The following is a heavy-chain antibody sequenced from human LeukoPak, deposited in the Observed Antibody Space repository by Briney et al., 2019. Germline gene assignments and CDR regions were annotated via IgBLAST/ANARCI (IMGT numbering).Heavy chain of an antibody. D-gene: IGHD1-1*01. V-gene: IGHV4-59*11. CDR1: GGSISSHY. CDR2: MHYRGNT. Sequence: SETLSLTCTVSGGSISSHYWSWIRQSPGKGLEWIGFMHYRGNTNSNPSLRSRVTISMDTSKNQFSLKMSSVTAADTAVYYCARVELETDYYYYMDVWGKGTTVTVSS. CDR3: ARVELETDYYYYMDV. J-gene: IGHJ6*03.